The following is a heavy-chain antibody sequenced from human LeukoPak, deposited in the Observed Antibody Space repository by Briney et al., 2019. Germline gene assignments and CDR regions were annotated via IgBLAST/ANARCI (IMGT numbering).Heavy chain of an antibody. CDR3: ASTVSSTWADFEY. Sequence: SGPVLVKPTETLTLTCTVSGLSLSNARMAVSCIRQPPGKALEWLAHIFSNDEKLYSTSLKSRITISTDTSKSQVVLTMTNMDPVDTATYYCASTVSSTWADFEYWGQGILVTVSS. CDR1: GLSLSNARMA. CDR2: IFSNDEK. J-gene: IGHJ4*02. V-gene: IGHV2-26*01. D-gene: IGHD6-13*01.